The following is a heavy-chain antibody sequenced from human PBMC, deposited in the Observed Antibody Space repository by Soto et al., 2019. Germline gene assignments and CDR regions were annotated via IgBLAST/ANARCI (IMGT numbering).Heavy chain of an antibody. CDR3: ARDMYYYDSSGYLGP. CDR1: GGSISSGGYY. J-gene: IGHJ1*01. Sequence: QVQLQESGPGLVKPSQTLSLTCTVSGGSISSGGYYWSWIRQHPGKGLEWIGYIYYSGSTYYNPSLKSRVTISVDTSKNQFSLKLSSVTAADMAVYYCARDMYYYDSSGYLGPWGQGTLVTVSS. V-gene: IGHV4-31*03. CDR2: IYYSGST. D-gene: IGHD3-22*01.